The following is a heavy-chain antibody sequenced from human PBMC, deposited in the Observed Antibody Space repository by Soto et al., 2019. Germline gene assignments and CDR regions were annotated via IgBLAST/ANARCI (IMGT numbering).Heavy chain of an antibody. J-gene: IGHJ4*02. Sequence: SETLSLTCTVSGGSISSSSYYWGWIRQPPGKGLEWIGSIYYSGSTYYNPFLKSRVTISVDTSKNQFSLKLSSVTAADTAVYYCARQNGQLDFDYWGQGTLVTVSS. CDR3: ARQNGQLDFDY. CDR1: GGSISSSSYY. V-gene: IGHV4-39*01. D-gene: IGHD6-6*01. CDR2: IYYSGST.